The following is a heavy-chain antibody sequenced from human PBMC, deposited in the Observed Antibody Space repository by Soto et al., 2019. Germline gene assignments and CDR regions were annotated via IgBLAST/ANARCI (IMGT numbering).Heavy chain of an antibody. CDR3: AQRSTGTSGLAY. CDR2: IYWDDDK. D-gene: IGHD4-4*01. V-gene: IGHV2-5*02. Sequence: QITLKESGPTLVKPTQTLTLTCTFSGFSLSTSGVGVGWIRQPPGKALEWLALIYWDDDKRYSPSLKSRLTITKDTSKNQVVLTMTNMDPVDTATYYCAQRSTGTSGLAYWGQGTLVTVSS. J-gene: IGHJ4*02. CDR1: GFSLSTSGVG.